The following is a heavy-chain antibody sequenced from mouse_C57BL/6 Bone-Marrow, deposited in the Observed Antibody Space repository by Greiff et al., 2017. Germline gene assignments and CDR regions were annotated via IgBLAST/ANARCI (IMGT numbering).Heavy chain of an antibody. CDR3: AREGIYGSSQYYFDY. CDR2: IDPSDSST. D-gene: IGHD1-1*01. V-gene: IGHV1-69*01. Sequence: QVQLQQSGAELVMPGASVKLSCKASGYTFTSYWMHWVKQRPGQGLEWIGEIDPSDSSTNYNQKFKGKSTLTVDKSSSTAYMQLSSLTSEDSAVYYCAREGIYGSSQYYFDYWGQGTTLTVSS. CDR1: GYTFTSYW. J-gene: IGHJ2*01.